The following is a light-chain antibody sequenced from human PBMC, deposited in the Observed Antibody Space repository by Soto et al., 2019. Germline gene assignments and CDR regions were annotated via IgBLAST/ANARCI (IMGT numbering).Light chain of an antibody. Sequence: IQLTQSPSFLSASVGDRVTITCRASQPIGTYLAWYQQTPGKAPKLLIYVASTLLSGVPSRFSGGGSGTDFTLTISSLQPEDFATYYCLQHNSYPLTFGQGTKVEIK. CDR2: VAS. CDR3: LQHNSYPLT. V-gene: IGKV1-9*01. J-gene: IGKJ1*01. CDR1: QPIGTY.